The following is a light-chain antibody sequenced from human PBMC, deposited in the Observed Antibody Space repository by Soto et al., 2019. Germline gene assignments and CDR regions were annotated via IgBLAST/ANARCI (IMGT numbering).Light chain of an antibody. V-gene: IGLV2-8*01. CDR3: CSYAGNNKV. J-gene: IGLJ3*02. CDR2: EVN. CDR1: SSDVGGYNY. Sequence: QSVLTQPPSASGSPGQSVSISCTGTSSDVGGYNYVSWYQQHPGKAPKLMIYEVNKRPLGVPDRFSGSKSGNTASLTVSGLQAEDEADYYCCSYAGNNKVFGGGTKVTVL.